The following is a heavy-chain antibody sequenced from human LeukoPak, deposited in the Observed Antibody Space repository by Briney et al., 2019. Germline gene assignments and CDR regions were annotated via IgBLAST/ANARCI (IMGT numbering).Heavy chain of an antibody. V-gene: IGHV3-48*03. CDR2: ISSSGSTT. CDR3: AKSGDYDILTGYFDP. Sequence: GGSLRLSCAASGFTSASGLTFSHYEMNWVRQAPGKGLERGSYISSSGSTTYYADSVKGRFTISRDNAKNSLYLQMNSLRAEDTALYYCAKSGDYDILTGYFDPWGQGTLVTVSS. D-gene: IGHD3-9*01. J-gene: IGHJ5*02. CDR1: GFTSASGLTFSHYE.